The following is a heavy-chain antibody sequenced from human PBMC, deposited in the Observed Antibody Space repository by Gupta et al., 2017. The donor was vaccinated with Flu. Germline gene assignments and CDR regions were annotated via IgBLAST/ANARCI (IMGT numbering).Heavy chain of an antibody. CDR2: INTDGIST. D-gene: IGHD2-21*02. J-gene: IGHJ3*01. CDR3: ARDYCGGDCLPIDAFDV. Sequence: PGKGLVWVSRINTDGISTSSADSVKGRFTISRDNAKNTLYLQMNGLRVEDTAVYVCARDYCGGDCLPIDAFDVWGQGTMVTVSP. V-gene: IGHV3-74*01.